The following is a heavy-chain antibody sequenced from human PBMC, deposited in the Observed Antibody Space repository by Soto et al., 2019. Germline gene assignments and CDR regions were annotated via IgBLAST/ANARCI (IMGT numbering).Heavy chain of an antibody. CDR2: ISYDGSNK. J-gene: IGHJ4*02. CDR1: GFTFSSYG. Sequence: GGSLRLSCAASGFTFSSYGMHWVRQAPGKGLEWVAVISYDGSNKYYADSVKGRFTISRDNSKNTLYLQMNSLRAEDTAVYYCAKDQHYYGSGSLGYEDYWGQGTLVTVSS. CDR3: AKDQHYYGSGSLGYEDY. D-gene: IGHD3-10*01. V-gene: IGHV3-30*18.